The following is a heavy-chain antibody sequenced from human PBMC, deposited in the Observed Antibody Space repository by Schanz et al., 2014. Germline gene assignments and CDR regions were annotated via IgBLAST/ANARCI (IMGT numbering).Heavy chain of an antibody. J-gene: IGHJ1*01. CDR1: GFSFSSYT. CDR3: ARPFLGYYGDLAD. Sequence: DVQLVDSGGGLVQPGESLRLSCAASGFSFSSYTMSWVRQAPGKGLQWVSSLSGDGGTTHYADSVKGRFTISRDNYKNTLYLQMNSLSAEDTAVYFCARPFLGYYGDLADWGQGTLLTVSS. D-gene: IGHD4-17*01. V-gene: IGHV3-23*04. CDR2: LSGDGGTT.